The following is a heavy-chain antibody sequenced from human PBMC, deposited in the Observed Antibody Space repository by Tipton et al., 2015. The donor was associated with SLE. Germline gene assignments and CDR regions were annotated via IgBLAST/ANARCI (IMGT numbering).Heavy chain of an antibody. CDR1: GGSISSSNYY. V-gene: IGHV4-39*01. CDR2: SGST. CDR3: ARHFGWSFDV. J-gene: IGHJ3*01. Sequence: LRLSCTVSGGSISSSNYYWGWIRQPPGKGLEWIGRSGSTYYNPSLESRVSTSVDTSKNQFSLKLISVTAADTAVYYCARHFGWSFDVWGQGTMVTVSS. D-gene: IGHD2-15*01.